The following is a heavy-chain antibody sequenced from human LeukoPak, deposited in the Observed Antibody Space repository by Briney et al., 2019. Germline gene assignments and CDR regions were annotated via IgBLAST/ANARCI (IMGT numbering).Heavy chain of an antibody. CDR1: GYSINSGYY. D-gene: IGHD6-19*01. CDR3: ARAASIAVASPGTFDY. Sequence: PSETLSLTCGVSGYSINSGYYWGWIRQPPGKGLEWIGSIYHSGSTYYNPSLKSRVTISVDTSKNQFPLKLTSVTAADTAVYYCARAASIAVASPGTFDYWGQGTLVTVSS. V-gene: IGHV4-38-2*01. J-gene: IGHJ4*02. CDR2: IYHSGST.